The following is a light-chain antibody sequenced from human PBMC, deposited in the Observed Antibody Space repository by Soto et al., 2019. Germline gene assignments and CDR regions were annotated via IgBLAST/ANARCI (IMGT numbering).Light chain of an antibody. CDR1: SGSVSTSYY. CDR2: STN. V-gene: IGLV8-61*01. J-gene: IGLJ3*02. CDR3: VLYMGRGILV. Sequence: QAVVTQEPSFSVSPGGTVTLTCGLASGSVSTSYYPSWFQQTPGPAPRTLIYSTNTRSSGVPDRFSGSILGNKAALTITGAQADDESYYYCVLYMGRGILVFGGGTKLTVL.